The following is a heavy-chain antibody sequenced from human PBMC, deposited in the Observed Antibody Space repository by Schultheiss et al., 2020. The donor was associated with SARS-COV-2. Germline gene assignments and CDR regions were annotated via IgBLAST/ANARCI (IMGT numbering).Heavy chain of an antibody. V-gene: IGHV3-11*01. CDR1: GFTFSDYY. CDR2: ISSSGSTI. D-gene: IGHD6-13*01. Sequence: GESLKISCAASGFTFSDYYMSWIRQAPGKGLEWVSYISSSGSTIYYADSVKGRFTISRDNAKNSLYLQMNSLRAEDTAVYYCARDQTEGSSWSRRGGVDPWGQGTLVTVSS. J-gene: IGHJ5*02. CDR3: ARDQTEGSSWSRRGGVDP.